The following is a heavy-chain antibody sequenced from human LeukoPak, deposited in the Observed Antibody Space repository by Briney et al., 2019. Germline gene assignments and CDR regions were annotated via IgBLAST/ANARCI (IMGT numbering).Heavy chain of an antibody. Sequence: GGSLRLSCAASGFTFSSYSMNWVRQAPGKGLEWVSYISSSRSAIYYADSVKGRFTISRDNSKNTLYLQMNSLRAEDTAVYYCAKKGATTGDFDYWGQGTLVTVSS. CDR3: AKKGATTGDFDY. V-gene: IGHV3-48*01. J-gene: IGHJ4*02. CDR1: GFTFSSYS. D-gene: IGHD1-26*01. CDR2: ISSSRSAI.